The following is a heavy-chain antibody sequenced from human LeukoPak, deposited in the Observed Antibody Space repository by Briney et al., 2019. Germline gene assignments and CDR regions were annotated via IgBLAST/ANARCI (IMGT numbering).Heavy chain of an antibody. V-gene: IGHV4-59*08. Sequence: SETLSLTCTVSGGSISSYYWSWIRQPPGKGLEWIGYIYYSGSTNYNPSLKSRVTISVDTSKNQFSLKLSSVTAADTAVYYCARSYSGYDPSGFDYWGQGTLVTVSS. D-gene: IGHD5-12*01. CDR3: ARSYSGYDPSGFDY. CDR2: IYYSGST. CDR1: GGSISSYY. J-gene: IGHJ4*02.